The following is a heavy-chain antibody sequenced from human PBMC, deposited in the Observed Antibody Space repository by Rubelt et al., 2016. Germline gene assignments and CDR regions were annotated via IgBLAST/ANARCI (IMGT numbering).Heavy chain of an antibody. CDR1: GFSFASYA. CDR2: ISATDSTT. V-gene: IGHV3-23*01. J-gene: IGHJ4*02. Sequence: EVQLLESGGGLVQPVGSLRLSCAASGFSFASYAMSWVRQAPGKGLEWVSAISATDSTTYYADSVKGRFTISRDNSKDMVYLQMSSLRAEDTAVYYGSRLASGRYYSDFDNWGQGTLVTVSS. CDR3: SRLASGRYYSDFDN. D-gene: IGHD3-10*01.